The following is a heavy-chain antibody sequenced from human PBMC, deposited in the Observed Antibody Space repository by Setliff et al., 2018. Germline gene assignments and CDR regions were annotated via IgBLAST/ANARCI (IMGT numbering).Heavy chain of an antibody. J-gene: IGHJ4*02. CDR3: ACQGYCSGGSCSDY. CDR2: IYYSGST. V-gene: IGHV4-59*11. D-gene: IGHD2-15*01. CDR1: GGSISSHY. Sequence: KTSETLSLTCTVSGGSISSHYWSWIRQPPGKGLEWIGSIYYSGSTNYNPSLKSRVTISVDTSKNQFSLKLSSVTAADTAVYYCACQGYCSGGSCSDYWGQGTLVTVSS.